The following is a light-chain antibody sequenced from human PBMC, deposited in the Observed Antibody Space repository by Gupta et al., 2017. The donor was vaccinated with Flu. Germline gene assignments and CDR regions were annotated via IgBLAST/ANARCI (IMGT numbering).Light chain of an antibody. J-gene: IGKJ2*01. V-gene: IGKV1-39*01. CDR3: QQCDSAPPT. CDR1: QSVSNY. Sequence: DIQMTQSPSSLSASVGDRVTITCRASQSVSNYLNWYQQKPGKAPKVLIYAASSLQSGVPSRFSGSGSGTDFTLTISSLQPEDSATYYCQQCDSAPPTFGQGTKVDIK. CDR2: AAS.